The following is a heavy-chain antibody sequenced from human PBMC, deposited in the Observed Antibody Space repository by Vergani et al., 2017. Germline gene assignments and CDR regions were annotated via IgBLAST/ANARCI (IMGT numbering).Heavy chain of an antibody. CDR2: FDPEDGET. V-gene: IGHV1-24*01. J-gene: IGHJ4*02. CDR3: ATVRQDTDSYYFDY. D-gene: IGHD5-18*01. Sequence: QVQLVQSGAEVKKPGASVKVSCKVSGYTLTELSMHWVRQAPGKGLEWMGGFDPEDGETIYAQKFQGRVTMTEVTSTDTAYMELSSLRSEDTAVYYCATVRQDTDSYYFDYWGQGTLVTVSS. CDR1: GYTLTELS.